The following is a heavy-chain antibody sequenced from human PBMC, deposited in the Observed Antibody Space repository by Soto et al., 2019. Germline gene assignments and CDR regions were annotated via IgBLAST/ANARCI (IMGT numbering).Heavy chain of an antibody. CDR1: GDSISSADYY. J-gene: IGHJ6*04. Sequence: QVQLKESGPGLVRPSQTLSLSCTVSGDSISSADYYWSWIRHTPRKGLVWIGPIFSSGTTYYNSFLKIRLNISVDTSKFHFSLRRTSVTDADTALYSFARDLWVETVLYCYGMDVWGNGNTVTVS. CDR3: ARDLWVETVLYCYGMDV. D-gene: IGHD1-1*01. CDR2: IFSSGTT. V-gene: IGHV4-30-4*01.